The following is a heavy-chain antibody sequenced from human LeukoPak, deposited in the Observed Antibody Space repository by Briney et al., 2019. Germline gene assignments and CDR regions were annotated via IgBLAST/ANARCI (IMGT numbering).Heavy chain of an antibody. D-gene: IGHD4-17*01. V-gene: IGHV4-34*01. J-gene: IGHJ4*02. CDR2: INHSGST. Sequence: SETLSLTCAIYGGSFSGYYWSWIRQPPGKGLEWIGEINHSGSTNYNPSLKSRVTISVDTSKNQFSLKLSSVTAADTAVYYCARGPYYGDYEGYFDYWGQGTLVTVSS. CDR1: GGSFSGYY. CDR3: ARGPYYGDYEGYFDY.